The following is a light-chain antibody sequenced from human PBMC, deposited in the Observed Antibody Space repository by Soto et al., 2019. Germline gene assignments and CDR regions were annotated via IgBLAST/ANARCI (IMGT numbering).Light chain of an antibody. J-gene: IGKJ1*01. Sequence: MAQSPATLSVSPGERATLSCRASENIRTNLAWYQQRPGQPPRLLIYGASTRATGIPARFTGAGSESEFSLTISSLQSDDVAFYFCQRYNYWPPVTFGQGTNV. V-gene: IGKV3-15*01. CDR1: ENIRTN. CDR2: GAS. CDR3: QRYNYWPPVT.